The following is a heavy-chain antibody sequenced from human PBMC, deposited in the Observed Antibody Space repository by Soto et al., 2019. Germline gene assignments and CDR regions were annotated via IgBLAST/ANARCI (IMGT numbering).Heavy chain of an antibody. Sequence: QVQLVQSGAEMKKPGASVKVSCKASGYTFTSYTITWVRQAPGQGLEWMGWINPYNSNTNYAQKFQDRVTMTTDTSTSTAYMELRSLRSDDTAVYYCARVDAYNQPNFGYWGQGTLVTVSS. CDR1: GYTFTSYT. CDR2: INPYNSNT. D-gene: IGHD1-1*01. V-gene: IGHV1-18*01. CDR3: ARVDAYNQPNFGY. J-gene: IGHJ4*02.